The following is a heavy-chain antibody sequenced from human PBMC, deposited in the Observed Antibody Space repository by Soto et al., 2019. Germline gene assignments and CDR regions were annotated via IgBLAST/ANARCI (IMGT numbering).Heavy chain of an antibody. J-gene: IGHJ4*02. V-gene: IGHV4-34*01. D-gene: IGHD1-20*01. CDR1: GGPFSGYF. Sequence: PSETLSLTCAVYGGPFSGYFWSWIRQPPGKGLEWIGEITHSGSTKYNPSVKSRATISVDTSKNHFALRLSSVTAADTALYYCARGNYNWNAGYDYWGQGILVTVPQ. CDR2: ITHSGST. CDR3: ARGNYNWNAGYDY.